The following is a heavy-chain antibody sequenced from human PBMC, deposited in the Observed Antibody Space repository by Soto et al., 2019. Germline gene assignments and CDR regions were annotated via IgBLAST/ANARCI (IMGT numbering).Heavy chain of an antibody. D-gene: IGHD1-1*01. Sequence: ASVKVDCKASVYTFTSDYMHWLLQNPGQGIEWMGIINPSGGSTSYAQKFQGRVTMTRDTSTSTVYMELSSLRSEDTAVYYCARVNNWNDGPYYLYGMDVWGQGTTLTVSS. CDR2: INPSGGST. V-gene: IGHV1-46*01. CDR1: VYTFTSDY. J-gene: IGHJ6*02. CDR3: ARVNNWNDGPYYLYGMDV.